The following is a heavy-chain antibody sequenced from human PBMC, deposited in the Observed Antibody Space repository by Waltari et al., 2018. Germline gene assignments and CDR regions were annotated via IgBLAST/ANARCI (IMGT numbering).Heavy chain of an antibody. CDR1: GFTFSSYG. V-gene: IGHV3-33*06. J-gene: IGHJ1*01. Sequence: QVQLVESGGGVVQPGRSLRLSCAASGFTFSSYGMHWVRQAPGKGLEWVAVIWYDGSNKYYADSVKGRFTISRDNSKNTLYLKMNSLRAEDTAVYYCAKDHAAYCGGDCYPQGPQHWGQGTLVIVSS. CDR2: IWYDGSNK. CDR3: AKDHAAYCGGDCYPQGPQH. D-gene: IGHD2-21*01.